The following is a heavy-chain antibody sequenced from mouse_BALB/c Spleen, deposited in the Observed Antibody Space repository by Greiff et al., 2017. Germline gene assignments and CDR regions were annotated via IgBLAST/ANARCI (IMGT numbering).Heavy chain of an antibody. V-gene: IGHV5-9-3*01. CDR2: ISSGGSYT. CDR3: ARRGGNSYAMDY. CDR1: GFTFSSYA. D-gene: IGHD2-1*01. Sequence: EVKLMESGGGLVKPGGSLKLSCAASGFTFSSYAMSWVRQTPEKRLEWVATISSGGSYTYYPDSVKGRFTISRDNAKNTLYLQMSSLRSEDTAMYYCARRGGNSYAMDYWGQGTSVTVSS. J-gene: IGHJ4*01.